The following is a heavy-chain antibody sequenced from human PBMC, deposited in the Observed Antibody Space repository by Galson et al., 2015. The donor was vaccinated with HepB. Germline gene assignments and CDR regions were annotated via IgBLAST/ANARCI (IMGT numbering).Heavy chain of an antibody. J-gene: IGHJ5*02. CDR1: GGSFSGYY. D-gene: IGHD6-13*01. V-gene: IGHV4-34*01. Sequence: LSLTCAVYGGSFSGYYWSWIRQPPGKGLEWIGEINHSGSTNYNPSLKSRVTISVDTSKNQFSLKLSSVTAADTAVYYCARGGIGYSSSWYGKGFDPWGQGTLVTVSS. CDR3: ARGGIGYSSSWYGKGFDP. CDR2: INHSGST.